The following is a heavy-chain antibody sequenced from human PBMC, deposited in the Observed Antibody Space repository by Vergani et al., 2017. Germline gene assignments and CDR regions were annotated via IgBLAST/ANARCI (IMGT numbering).Heavy chain of an antibody. CDR1: GFTFSSYS. CDR3: ARDGYDIVTGYDIGGNYYYYYMDV. J-gene: IGHJ6*03. Sequence: EVQLVESGGGLVKPGGSLRLSCAASGFTFSSYSMNWVRQAPGKGLEWVSSISSSSSYIYYADSVKGRFTISRDNAKNSLYLQMNSLRAEDTAVYYCARDGYDIVTGYDIGGNYYYYYMDVWGKGTTVTVSS. D-gene: IGHD3-9*01. CDR2: ISSSSSYI. V-gene: IGHV3-21*01.